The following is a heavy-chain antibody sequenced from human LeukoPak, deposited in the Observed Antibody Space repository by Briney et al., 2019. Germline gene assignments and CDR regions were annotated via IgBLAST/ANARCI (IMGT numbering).Heavy chain of an antibody. J-gene: IGHJ4*02. Sequence: SETLSLTCTVSGGSISSGGNYWSWIRQHPGKGLEWIGYIYYSGSTYYSPSLKSRLTISVDTSKNQFSLTLSSVTAADTAVYYCARGDGYNVDYWGQGTLVTVSS. D-gene: IGHD5-24*01. V-gene: IGHV4-31*03. CDR3: ARGDGYNVDY. CDR2: IYYSGST. CDR1: GGSISSGGNY.